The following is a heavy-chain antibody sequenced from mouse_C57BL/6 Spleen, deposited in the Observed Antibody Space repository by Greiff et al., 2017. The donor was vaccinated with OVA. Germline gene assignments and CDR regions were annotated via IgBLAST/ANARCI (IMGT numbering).Heavy chain of an antibody. J-gene: IGHJ3*01. CDR1: GYTFTSYW. CDR3: VSYYYGSPWFAY. Sequence: QVQLKQPGAELVKPGASVKLSCKASGYTFTSYWMQWVKQRPGQGLEWIGEIDPSDSYTNYNQKFKGKATLTVDTSSSTAYMQLSSLTSEDSAVYYCVSYYYGSPWFAYWGQGTLVTVSA. CDR2: IDPSDSYT. V-gene: IGHV1-50*01. D-gene: IGHD1-1*01.